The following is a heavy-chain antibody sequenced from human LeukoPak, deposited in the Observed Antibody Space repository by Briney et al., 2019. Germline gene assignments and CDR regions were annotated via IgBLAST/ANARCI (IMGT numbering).Heavy chain of an antibody. V-gene: IGHV4-61*08. CDR2: IYYSGST. Sequence: PSETLSLTCTVSGGSISSGGYYWSWIRQPPGKGLEWIGYIYYSGSTNYNPSLKSRVTISVDTSKNQFSLKLSSVTAADTAVYYCARGAPYSPNWFDPWGQGTLVTVSS. CDR1: GGSISSGGYY. D-gene: IGHD2-21*01. CDR3: ARGAPYSPNWFDP. J-gene: IGHJ5*02.